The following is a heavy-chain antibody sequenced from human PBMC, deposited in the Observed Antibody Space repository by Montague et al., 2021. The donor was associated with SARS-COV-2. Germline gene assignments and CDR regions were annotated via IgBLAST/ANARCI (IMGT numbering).Heavy chain of an antibody. CDR1: GFSLSTSGMC. J-gene: IGHJ4*02. V-gene: IGHV2-70*11. D-gene: IGHD3-10*01. CDR2: IDWDDDK. CDR3: ARSSVARGVSLDY. Sequence: PALVKPPQTLTLTCTFSGFSLSTSGMCVSWIRQPPGKALEWLARIDWDDDKHYRTSLKTRLTISKDTSKHQVVLTMTNMDPVDTATYYCARSSVARGVSLDYWGQGTLVTVSS.